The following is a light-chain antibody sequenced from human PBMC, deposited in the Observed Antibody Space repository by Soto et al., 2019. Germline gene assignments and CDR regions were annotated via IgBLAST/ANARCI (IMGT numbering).Light chain of an antibody. CDR3: QHYSTWLWT. CDR2: GAS. V-gene: IGKV3-15*01. CDR1: QSVSST. J-gene: IGKJ1*01. Sequence: ELVMTQSPSTLSVSPGERATLSCRASQSVSSTLAWYQQKPGQGPRLLIYGASTKATGIPARFSGSGCGTEFTLTISSLQSEDFAVYYCQHYSTWLWTFGQGTKVEIK.